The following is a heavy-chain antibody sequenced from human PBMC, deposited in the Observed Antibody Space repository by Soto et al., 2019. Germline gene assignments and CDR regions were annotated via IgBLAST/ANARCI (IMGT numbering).Heavy chain of an antibody. Sequence: QVQLVESGGGVVQPGRSLRLSCAASGFTFSSYGMHWVRQAPGKGLEWVAVIWYDGSNKYYADSVKGRFTISRDNSKNTLYLQMNSLRAEDTAVYYRAREAGMADYWGQGTLVTVSS. CDR1: GFTFSSYG. D-gene: IGHD6-13*01. CDR3: AREAGMADY. J-gene: IGHJ4*02. CDR2: IWYDGSNK. V-gene: IGHV3-33*01.